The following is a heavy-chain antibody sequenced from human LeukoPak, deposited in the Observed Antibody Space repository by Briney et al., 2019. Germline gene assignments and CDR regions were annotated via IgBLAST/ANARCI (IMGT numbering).Heavy chain of an antibody. J-gene: IGHJ4*02. V-gene: IGHV4-39*01. CDR2: IHHTGTP. CDR3: MRHASGEPPRY. D-gene: IGHD7-27*01. CDR1: GASISTNTHY. Sequence: SETLSLICIVSGASISTNTHYWGWVRQPPGKGLEWIASIHHTGTPYYNPSLKSRVTISVDTSKNQFSLQFSSVIAADTAVYYCMRHASGEPPRYWDQGTLVTASS.